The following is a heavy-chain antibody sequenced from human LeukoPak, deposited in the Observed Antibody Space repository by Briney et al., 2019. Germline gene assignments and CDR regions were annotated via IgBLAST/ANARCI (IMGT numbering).Heavy chain of an antibody. J-gene: IGHJ4*02. CDR3: AKDWARYSGYERGGAHDY. CDR1: GFTFDDYA. V-gene: IGHV3-9*01. D-gene: IGHD5-12*01. Sequence: GGSLRLSCAASGFTFDDYAMHWVRQAPGKGLEWVSGISWNSGSIGYADSVKGRFTISRDNAKNSLYLQMNSLRAEDTALYYCAKDWARYSGYERGGAHDYWGQGTLVTVSS. CDR2: ISWNSGSI.